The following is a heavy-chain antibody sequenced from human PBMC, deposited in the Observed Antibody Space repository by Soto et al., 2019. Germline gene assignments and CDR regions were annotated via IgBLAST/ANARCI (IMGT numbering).Heavy chain of an antibody. J-gene: IGHJ4*02. D-gene: IGHD6-13*01. Sequence: WTWIRQPPGKGLEWIGEIIHSGSTNYNPSLRSRVTISEDTSKNQFTLRLSSVTAADTAVYYCARGVGIAAAADYWGQGTLVTVSS. V-gene: IGHV4-34*01. CDR2: IIHSGST. CDR3: ARGVGIAAAADY.